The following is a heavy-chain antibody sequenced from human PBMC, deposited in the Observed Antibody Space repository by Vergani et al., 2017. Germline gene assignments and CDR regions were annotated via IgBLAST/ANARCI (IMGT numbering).Heavy chain of an antibody. V-gene: IGHV3-9*01. CDR3: AKDSGSSTSCLIDY. CDR1: GFTFDDYA. J-gene: IGHJ4*02. Sequence: EVQLVESGGGLVQPGRSLRLSCAASGFTFDDYAMHWVRQAPGKGLEWVSGISWNSGSIGYADSVKGRFTISRDNAKNSLYLQMNSPRAEDTALYYCAKDSGSSTSCLIDYWGQGTLVTVSS. D-gene: IGHD2-2*01. CDR2: ISWNSGSI.